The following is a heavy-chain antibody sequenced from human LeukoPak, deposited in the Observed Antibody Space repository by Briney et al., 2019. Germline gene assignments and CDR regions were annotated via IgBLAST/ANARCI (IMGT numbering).Heavy chain of an antibody. CDR2: IYYSGST. D-gene: IGHD2-2*01. V-gene: IGHV4-59*01. CDR1: GGSISSYY. CDR3: ARTGIVVVPAARSYYYYGMDV. J-gene: IGHJ6*02. Sequence: PSETLSLTCTVSGGSISSYYWSWIRQPPGKGLEWIGYIYYSGSTNYNPSLKSRVTISVDTSKNQFFLKLSSVTAADTAVYYCARTGIVVVPAARSYYYYGMDVWGQGTTVTVSS.